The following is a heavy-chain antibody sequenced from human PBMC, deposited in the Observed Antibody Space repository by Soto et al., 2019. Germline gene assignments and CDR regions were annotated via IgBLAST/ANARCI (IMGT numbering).Heavy chain of an antibody. CDR3: ARDGYSTSSDWPWFDP. CDR2: ITSSGTTI. V-gene: IGHV3-48*02. Sequence: EAQLVESGGGLVQPGGSLRLSCAASGFTFSVYTMHWVRQSPGKGLEWISSITSSGTTISYADSVKGRFTISRDNAKSSLFVQMDTLRDEDTAVYYCARDGYSTSSDWPWFDPWGQGTLVTVSS. J-gene: IGHJ5*02. D-gene: IGHD6-6*01. CDR1: GFTFSVYT.